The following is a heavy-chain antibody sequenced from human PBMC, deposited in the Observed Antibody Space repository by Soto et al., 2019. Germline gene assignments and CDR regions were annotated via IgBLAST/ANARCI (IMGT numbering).Heavy chain of an antibody. CDR2: INHSGST. Sequence: QVQLQQWGAGLLKPSETLSLTCAVYGGSFSGYYWRWIRQPPGKGLEWIGEINHSGSTNYNPSPKRRVTIAVDPPKNQLSLKLSSVTAADTAVYYCARGGSCSSTSCYAPRGVRYFDLWGRGTLVTVSS. CDR3: ARGGSCSSTSCYAPRGVRYFDL. D-gene: IGHD2-2*01. V-gene: IGHV4-34*01. J-gene: IGHJ2*01. CDR1: GGSFSGYY.